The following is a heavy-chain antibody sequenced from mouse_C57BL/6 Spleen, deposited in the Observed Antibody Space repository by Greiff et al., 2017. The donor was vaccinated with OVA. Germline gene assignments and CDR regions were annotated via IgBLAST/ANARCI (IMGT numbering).Heavy chain of an antibody. Sequence: QVQLQQPGAELVRPGSSVKLSCKASGYTFTSYWMDWVKQRPGQGLEWIGNIYPSDSETHYNQKFKDNATLTVDKSSSTAYMQLSSLTSEDSAVYYCARSAYYSNLDYAMDYWGQGTSVTVSS. CDR1: GYTFTSYW. V-gene: IGHV1-61*01. D-gene: IGHD2-5*01. J-gene: IGHJ4*01. CDR3: ARSAYYSNLDYAMDY. CDR2: IYPSDSET.